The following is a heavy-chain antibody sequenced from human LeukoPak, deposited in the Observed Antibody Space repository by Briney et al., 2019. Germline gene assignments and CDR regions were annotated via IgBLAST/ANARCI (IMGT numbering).Heavy chain of an antibody. Sequence: GGSLRLSCAASGFTFSSYSMNWVRQAPGKGLEWVSSISSSGSYIYYADSVKGRFTISRDNAKNSLYLQMNSLRAEDTAVYYCARVFMNWGFSHDYWGQGTLVTVSS. CDR2: ISSSGSYI. V-gene: IGHV3-21*01. J-gene: IGHJ4*02. D-gene: IGHD7-27*01. CDR1: GFTFSSYS. CDR3: ARVFMNWGFSHDY.